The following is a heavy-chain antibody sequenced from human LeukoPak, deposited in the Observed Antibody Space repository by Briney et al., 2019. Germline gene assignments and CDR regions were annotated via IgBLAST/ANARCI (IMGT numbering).Heavy chain of an antibody. CDR1: GFTFGDYA. Sequence: PGGSLRLSCTASGFTFGDYAMSWFRQAPGKGLEWVGFIRSKAYGGTTEYAASVKGRFTISRDDSKSIAYLQMNSLKTQDTTVYYCTRETLDFWSGYNYMDVWGKGTTVTVSS. CDR3: TRETLDFWSGYNYMDV. D-gene: IGHD3-3*01. CDR2: IRSKAYGGTT. J-gene: IGHJ6*03. V-gene: IGHV3-49*03.